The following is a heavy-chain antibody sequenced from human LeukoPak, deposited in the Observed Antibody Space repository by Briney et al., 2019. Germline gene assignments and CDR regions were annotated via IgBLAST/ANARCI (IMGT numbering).Heavy chain of an antibody. CDR1: GYTFNNYG. J-gene: IGHJ3*02. CDR3: ARGPTWGHDAFDI. CDR2: VTSYNGDT. D-gene: IGHD7-27*01. V-gene: IGHV1-18*01. Sequence: ASVKVSCKASGYTFNNYGISWVRQAPGQGLEWMGWVTSYNGDTNYAQKFQGRVTMSTDTSTNTAYMELRSLRADDTAVYYCARGPTWGHDAFDIWGQGTMVTVSS.